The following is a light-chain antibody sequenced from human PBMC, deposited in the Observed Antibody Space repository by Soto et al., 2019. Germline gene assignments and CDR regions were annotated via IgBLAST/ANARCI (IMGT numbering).Light chain of an antibody. CDR3: QQSYDLPLT. Sequence: EIVMTQSPATLSVSPGEGVTLSCRASQSIIDNLAWYQQKPGQTPRLLIYDVYSMPSGIPSRFSGSSSGTDYTLTISSLQPEDSAVYYCQQSYDLPLTFGGGTKLEIK. CDR2: DVY. CDR1: QSIIDN. J-gene: IGKJ4*01. V-gene: IGKV3-15*01.